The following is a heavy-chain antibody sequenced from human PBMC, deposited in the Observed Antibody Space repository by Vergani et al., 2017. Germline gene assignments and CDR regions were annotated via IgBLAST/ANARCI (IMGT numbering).Heavy chain of an antibody. Sequence: QVQLVQSGAEVKKPGASVKVSCKASGYTFTSYYMHWVRQAPGQGLEWMGIINPSGGSTSYAQKFQGRVTMTRDTSTSTVYMELSSLRSEDTAVYYCARNDHFDWFPVSTTPGGYWGQGTLVTVSS. CDR3: ARNDHFDWFPVSTTPGGY. J-gene: IGHJ4*02. CDR2: INPSGGST. CDR1: GYTFTSYY. V-gene: IGHV1-46*01. D-gene: IGHD3-9*01.